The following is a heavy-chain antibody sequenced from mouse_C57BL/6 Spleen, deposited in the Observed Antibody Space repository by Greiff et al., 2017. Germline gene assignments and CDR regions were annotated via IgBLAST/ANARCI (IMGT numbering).Heavy chain of an antibody. J-gene: IGHJ1*03. Sequence: VQLQESGPELVKPGASVKISCKASGYSFTSYYIHWVKQRPGQGLEWIGWIYPGSGNTTYNEKFKGKATLTADTSSSTAYMQLSSLTSEDSAVYYCARSNFHWYFDVWGTGTTVTVSS. D-gene: IGHD4-1*01. V-gene: IGHV1-66*01. CDR1: GYSFTSYY. CDR3: ARSNFHWYFDV. CDR2: IYPGSGNT.